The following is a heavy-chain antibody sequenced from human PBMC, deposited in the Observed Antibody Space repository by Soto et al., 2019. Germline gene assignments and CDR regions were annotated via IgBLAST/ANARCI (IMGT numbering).Heavy chain of an antibody. CDR1: GDSISSGAY. J-gene: IGHJ4*01. CDR3: ARVHVMVVAGSTFDY. Sequence: SETLSQTCPVSGDSISSGAYWAWISKPPGKGPEWIASIYHGGTTFYNPSLKSRITISVDTSNNQFSLKLTSVTAADTAVYYCARVHVMVVAGSTFDYWGHGNLVTVSS. CDR2: IYHGGTT. D-gene: IGHD6-19*01. V-gene: IGHV4-38-2*01.